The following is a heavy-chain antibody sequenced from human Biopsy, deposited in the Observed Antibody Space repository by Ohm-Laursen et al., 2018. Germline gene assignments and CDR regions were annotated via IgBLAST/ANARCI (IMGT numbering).Heavy chain of an antibody. D-gene: IGHD3-3*01. CDR1: GGSISDDY. CDR3: ARERQFRFLEGAFDY. Sequence: TLSLTCTVSGGSISDDYWNWIRQPPGKGLRVIGYISSGGRAKYNPSLKSRLTISLDTSKNQLSLRLSSVTAADSAIYYCARERQFRFLEGAFDYWGQGILGTVSS. V-gene: IGHV4-59*01. CDR2: ISSGGRA. J-gene: IGHJ4*02.